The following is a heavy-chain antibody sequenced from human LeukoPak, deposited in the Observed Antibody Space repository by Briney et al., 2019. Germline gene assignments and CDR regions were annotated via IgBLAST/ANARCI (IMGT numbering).Heavy chain of an antibody. D-gene: IGHD4-17*01. V-gene: IGHV4-61*02. Sequence: SETLSLTCTVSGGSISSCSYYWSWIRQPAGKGLEWIVRIYTSGSTHYNPALKSRVTTSVDTSKNQFSLNLSSVTAADTAVYYCAREFGYAVTSLDYWGQGTLVTVSS. CDR1: GGSISSCSYY. J-gene: IGHJ4*02. CDR3: AREFGYAVTSLDY. CDR2: IYTSGST.